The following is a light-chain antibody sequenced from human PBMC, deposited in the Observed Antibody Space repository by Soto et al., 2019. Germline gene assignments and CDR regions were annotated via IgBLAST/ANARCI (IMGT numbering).Light chain of an antibody. Sequence: EIVLTQSPGTLSLSPGERATLSCRASQSVSSSYLAWYQQKPGQAPRLLIYGAASRATGLADRFSGSGSRTEFILTTNSLELEDFAVYYCHQYGSSPYTFGHGTKLEI. J-gene: IGKJ2*01. V-gene: IGKV3-20*01. CDR1: QSVSSSY. CDR3: HQYGSSPYT. CDR2: GAA.